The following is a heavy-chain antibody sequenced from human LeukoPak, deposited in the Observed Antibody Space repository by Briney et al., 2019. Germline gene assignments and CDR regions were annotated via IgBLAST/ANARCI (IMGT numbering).Heavy chain of an antibody. CDR3: ARDREPYYYGSGSYPGGY. Sequence: GGSLRLSCAASGFTFSSYNMNWVRQAPGKGLEWVSYISSSSSTIYYADSVKGRFTISRDNAKNSLFLQMNSLRAEDTAVYYCARDREPYYYGSGSYPGGYWGQGTLVTVSS. CDR2: ISSSSSTI. D-gene: IGHD3-10*01. J-gene: IGHJ4*02. CDR1: GFTFSSYN. V-gene: IGHV3-48*04.